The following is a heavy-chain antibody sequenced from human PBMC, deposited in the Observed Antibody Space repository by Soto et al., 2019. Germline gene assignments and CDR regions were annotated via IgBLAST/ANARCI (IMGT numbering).Heavy chain of an antibody. CDR3: ARGNYGSGSYGFDP. J-gene: IGHJ5*02. CDR1: GGSISSSSYY. CDR2: IYYSGST. Sequence: PSETLSLTCTVSGGSISSSSYYWGWIRQPPGKGLEWIGSIYYSGSTYYNPSLKSRVTISVDTSKNQFSLKLSSATAADTAVYYCARGNYGSGSYGFDPWGQGTLVTVSS. V-gene: IGHV4-39*01. D-gene: IGHD3-10*01.